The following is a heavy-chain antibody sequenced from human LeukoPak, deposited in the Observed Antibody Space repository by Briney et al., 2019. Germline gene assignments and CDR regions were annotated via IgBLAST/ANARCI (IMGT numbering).Heavy chain of an antibody. J-gene: IGHJ4*02. CDR2: INTNTGNP. V-gene: IGHV7-4-1*02. CDR1: GYTFSSYA. D-gene: IGHD2-15*01. CDR3: VSFDIGDY. Sequence: ASVKVSSKASGYTFSSYAMHWVRQAPGQGPEYMGWINTNTGNPTYAQGFTGRFVFSLDTSVSTAYLQISSLKAEDSAVYYCVSFDIGDYWGQGTLVTVSS.